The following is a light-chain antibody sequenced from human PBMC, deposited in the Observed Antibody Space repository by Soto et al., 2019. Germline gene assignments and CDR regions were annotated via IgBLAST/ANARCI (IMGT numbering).Light chain of an antibody. CDR1: KLGDKY. CDR2: QDS. J-gene: IGLJ2*01. CDR3: QAWDISTGV. Sequence: SYELTQPPSVSVSPGQTASITCSGDKLGDKYACWYQQKPGQSPVLVIYQDSKRHSGIPERFSGSNSGNTATLTISGTQAMDEADYYCQAWDISTGVFGGGTKLTVL. V-gene: IGLV3-1*01.